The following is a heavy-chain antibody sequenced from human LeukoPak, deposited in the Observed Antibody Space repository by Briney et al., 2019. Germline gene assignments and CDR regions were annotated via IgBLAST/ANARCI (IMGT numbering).Heavy chain of an antibody. CDR2: IRYDGSNK. Sequence: GGSLRLSCAASGFTFSSYDMHWVRRAPGKGLEWVAFIRYDGSNKYYADSVKGRFTISRDNSKNTLYLQMNSLRAEDTAVYYCAKDDRYYHSGSVDNWGQGTLVTVSS. D-gene: IGHD3-10*01. CDR3: AKDDRYYHSGSVDN. CDR1: GFTFSSYD. V-gene: IGHV3-30*02. J-gene: IGHJ4*02.